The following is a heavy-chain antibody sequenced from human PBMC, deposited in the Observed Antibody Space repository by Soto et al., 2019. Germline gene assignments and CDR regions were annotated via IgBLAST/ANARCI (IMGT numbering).Heavy chain of an antibody. CDR1: GGTFSSYA. CDR3: ARGLSPYYYGMDV. D-gene: IGHD3-16*02. J-gene: IGHJ6*02. V-gene: IGHV1-69*13. Sequence: ASVKVSCKASGGTFSSYAISWVRQAPGQGLEWMGGNIPIFGTANYAQKFQGRVTITADESTSTAYMELSSLRSEDTAVYYCARGLSPYYYGMDVWGQGTTVTVSS. CDR2: NIPIFGTA.